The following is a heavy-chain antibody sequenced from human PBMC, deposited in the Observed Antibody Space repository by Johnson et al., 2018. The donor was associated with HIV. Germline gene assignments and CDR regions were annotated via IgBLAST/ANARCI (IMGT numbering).Heavy chain of an antibody. Sequence: VQLVESGGGVGQPGGSLRVSCSASGFTFSSYAMSWVRQAAGKGLEWVSGIRGSGDSIGYADSVKGRFTISRDNSKNTLYLQMNSLTGEDTAVYYCAKDRHYTTFNAFDIWGQGTTVTVSS. CDR1: GFTFSSYA. J-gene: IGHJ3*02. V-gene: IGHV3-23*04. CDR3: AKDRHYTTFNAFDI. D-gene: IGHD4-11*01. CDR2: IRGSGDSI.